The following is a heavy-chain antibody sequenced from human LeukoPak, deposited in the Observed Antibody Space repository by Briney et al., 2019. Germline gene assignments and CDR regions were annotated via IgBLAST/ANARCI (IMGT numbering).Heavy chain of an antibody. CDR2: ISGSGGST. CDR1: GFTFSSYA. Sequence: GGSLRLSCAASGFTFSSYAMSWVRQAPGKGLEWVSAISGSGGSTYYADFVKGRFTISRDNSKNTLYLQMNSLRAEDTAVYYCAKDVLRYFDWTNDYWGQGTLVTVSS. V-gene: IGHV3-23*01. CDR3: AKDVLRYFDWTNDY. J-gene: IGHJ4*02. D-gene: IGHD3-9*01.